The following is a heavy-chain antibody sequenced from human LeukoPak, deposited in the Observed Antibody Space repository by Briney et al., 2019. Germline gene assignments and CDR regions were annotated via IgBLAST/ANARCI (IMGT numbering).Heavy chain of an antibody. CDR1: GGTFSSCA. CDR2: IIPILGIA. J-gene: IGHJ6*02. CDR3: ARDGPGIAAAGEYYYGMDV. Sequence: SVKVSCKASGGTFSSCAISWVRQAPGQGLEWMGRIIPILGIANYAQKFQGRVTITADKSTSTAYMELSSLRSEDTAVYYCARDGPGIAAAGEYYYGMDVWGQGTTVTVS. V-gene: IGHV1-69*04. D-gene: IGHD6-13*01.